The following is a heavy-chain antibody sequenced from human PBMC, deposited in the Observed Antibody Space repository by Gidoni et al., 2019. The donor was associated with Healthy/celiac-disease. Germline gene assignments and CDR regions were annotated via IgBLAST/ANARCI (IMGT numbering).Heavy chain of an antibody. Sequence: QLQLLESGPGLVKPSETLSLTCSVSGGSISSSSYYWGWIRQPPGKGLEWIGSIYYRGSTYYNPSLKSRVTISVYTSKNQFSLKLSSVTAADTAVYYCARHLIAARRDYGMDVWGQGTTVTVSS. V-gene: IGHV4-39*01. CDR3: ARHLIAARRDYGMDV. J-gene: IGHJ6*02. CDR1: GGSISSSSYY. D-gene: IGHD6-6*01. CDR2: IYYRGST.